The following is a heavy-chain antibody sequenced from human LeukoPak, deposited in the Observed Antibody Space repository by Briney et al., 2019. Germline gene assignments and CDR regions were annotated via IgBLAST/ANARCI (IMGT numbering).Heavy chain of an antibody. V-gene: IGHV4-61*01. CDR1: GDSFSSGNYF. CDR2: IFYTGST. Sequence: SGTLSLTCTVSGDSFSSGNYFWPWIRQPPGTGLEWLGYIFYTGSTNYNPSLKSRVTISLDTTKNQFSLKLNSVTAADTAAYYCARVQYSSGREIDYWGQGTLVTVSS. D-gene: IGHD6-19*01. CDR3: ARVQYSSGREIDY. J-gene: IGHJ4*02.